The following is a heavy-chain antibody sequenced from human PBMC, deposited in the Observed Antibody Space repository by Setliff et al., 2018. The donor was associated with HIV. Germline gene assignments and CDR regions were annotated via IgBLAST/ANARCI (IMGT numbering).Heavy chain of an antibody. CDR1: GYSFTSYW. V-gene: IGHV5-51*01. CDR2: IYPGDSDT. Sequence: GESLKISCKGSGYSFTSYWIGWVRQMPGKGLEWMGIIYPGDSDTRYSPSFQGQVTISADKSISTAYLQWSSLKASDTAMYYCARSPPMGITMIVVDPDAFDIWGQGTMVTVSS. CDR3: ARSPPMGITMIVVDPDAFDI. J-gene: IGHJ3*02. D-gene: IGHD3-22*01.